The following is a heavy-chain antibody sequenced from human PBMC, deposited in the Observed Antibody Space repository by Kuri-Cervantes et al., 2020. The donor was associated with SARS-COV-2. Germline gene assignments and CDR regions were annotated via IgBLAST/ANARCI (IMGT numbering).Heavy chain of an antibody. J-gene: IGHJ6*02. V-gene: IGHV1-18*01. D-gene: IGHD2-15*01. CDR3: ARRGEIVVVVAAEHYYYYYGMDV. CDR2: ISAYNGNT. CDR1: GGTFSSYG. Sequence: ASVKVSCKASGGTFSSYGISWVRQAPGQGLEWMGWISAYNGNTNYAQKLQGRVTMTTDTSTSTAYMELRSLRSDDTAVYYCARRGEIVVVVAAEHYYYYYGMDVWGQGTTVTVSS.